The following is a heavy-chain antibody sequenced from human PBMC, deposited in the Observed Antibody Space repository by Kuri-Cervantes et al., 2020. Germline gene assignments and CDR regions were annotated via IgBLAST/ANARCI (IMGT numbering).Heavy chain of an antibody. J-gene: IGHJ4*02. V-gene: IGHV3-30*15. CDR3: ARDPDYYASWSGPLDF. D-gene: IGHD3-3*01. CDR2: ISYDETNK. Sequence: GGSLRLSCAASGFTFSSYAIHWVRQAPGKGLEWLAVISYDETNKHYADSLKGRFTISRDNSKNTVFLQMSNLSAEDTAIYFCARDPDYYASWSGPLDFWGQGTLVTVSS. CDR1: GFTFSSYA.